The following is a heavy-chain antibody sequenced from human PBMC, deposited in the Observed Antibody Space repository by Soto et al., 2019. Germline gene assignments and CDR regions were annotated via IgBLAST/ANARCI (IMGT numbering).Heavy chain of an antibody. CDR2: IYHSWST. Sequence: PSETLSLTCTVSGGSVRDGSYYWAWLRQPPGKGLEWIGHIYHSWSTIYNPSLKSRVTISIDTSKSQFSLNLNSMTAADKAVYYCAGYNWNYYFDPWGQGTLVTVSS. D-gene: IGHD1-7*01. CDR1: GGSVRDGSYY. CDR3: AGYNWNYYFDP. V-gene: IGHV4-61*01. J-gene: IGHJ5*02.